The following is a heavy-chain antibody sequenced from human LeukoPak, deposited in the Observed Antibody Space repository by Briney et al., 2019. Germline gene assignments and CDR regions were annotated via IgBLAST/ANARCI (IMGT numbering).Heavy chain of an antibody. D-gene: IGHD6-6*01. CDR3: AKLSGGSSSPNDY. Sequence: GGSLRLSCAASGFTVGSTYMSWVRQAPGKGLEWVSAIYSGGSTYYADSVKGRFTISRDNPKNAVYLQMSSLRAEDTAVYYCAKLSGGSSSPNDYWGQGTLVTVSS. CDR2: IYSGGST. CDR1: GFTVGSTY. J-gene: IGHJ4*02. V-gene: IGHV3-53*01.